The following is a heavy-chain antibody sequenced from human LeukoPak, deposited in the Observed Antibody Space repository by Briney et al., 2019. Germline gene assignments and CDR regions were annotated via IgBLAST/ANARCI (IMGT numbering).Heavy chain of an antibody. CDR3: ARRGWFDP. J-gene: IGHJ5*02. V-gene: IGHV4-34*01. CDR1: GGSINSYY. CDR2: INHSGST. Sequence: KPSETLSLTCTVSGGSINSYYWSWIRQPPGKGLEWIGEINHSGSTNYNPSLKSRVTISVDTSKNQFSLKLSSVTAADTAVYYCARRGWFDPWGQGTLVTVSS.